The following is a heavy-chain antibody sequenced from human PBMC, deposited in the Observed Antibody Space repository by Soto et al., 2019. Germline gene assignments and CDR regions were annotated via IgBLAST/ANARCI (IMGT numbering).Heavy chain of an antibody. D-gene: IGHD6-19*01. CDR2: INAYNANT. CDR1: GYTFIDYG. CDR3: ARGGSGWYVDY. J-gene: IGHJ4*02. Sequence: ASVKVSCKASGYTFIDYGITWVRQAPGQGLEWMGWINAYNANTNYAQKLQGRVTMTTDTSTSTAYMELRSLRSDDTAVYYCARGGSGWYVDYWGQGTLVTVSS. V-gene: IGHV1-18*01.